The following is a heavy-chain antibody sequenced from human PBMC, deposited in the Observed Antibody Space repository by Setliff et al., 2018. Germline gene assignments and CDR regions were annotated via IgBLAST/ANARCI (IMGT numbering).Heavy chain of an antibody. CDR3: ARAGLAAAGRKGVFDH. CDR1: GYSFTSHY. J-gene: IGHJ4*02. CDR2: INPGGLSS. Sequence: ASVKVSCKTSGYSFTSHYMHWVRQAPGQGLEWMGIINPGGLSSSSTQKFEGRVTMTRDTSTSTVYMELNSLTSDDTAAYYCARAGLAAAGRKGVFDHWGQGTLVTVS. D-gene: IGHD6-25*01. V-gene: IGHV1-46*01.